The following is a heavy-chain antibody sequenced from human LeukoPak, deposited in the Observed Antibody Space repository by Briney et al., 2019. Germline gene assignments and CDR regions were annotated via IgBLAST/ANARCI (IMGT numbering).Heavy chain of an antibody. Sequence: GGSLRLSCAASRFTFSTYGMHWVRQAPGKGLEWVTFIRYDGSNKYYADSVKGRFTISRDNSKDTLYLQMNSLRAEDTAVYYCAKDTNPYGSGSYYNGADYWGQGTLVTVSS. CDR3: AKDTNPYGSGSYYNGADY. J-gene: IGHJ4*02. V-gene: IGHV3-30*02. CDR1: RFTFSTYG. CDR2: IRYDGSNK. D-gene: IGHD3-10*01.